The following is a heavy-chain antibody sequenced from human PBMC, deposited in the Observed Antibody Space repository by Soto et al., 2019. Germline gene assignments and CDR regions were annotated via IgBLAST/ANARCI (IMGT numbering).Heavy chain of an antibody. D-gene: IGHD6-13*01. CDR1: GFTFSTYG. CDR2: ISSDGSNK. V-gene: IGHV3-30*18. Sequence: QVQLVESGGGVVQPGRSLRLSCAASGFTFSTYGIHWVRQAPGKGLEWVAVISSDGSNKYYADSVKGRFTISRDNSKNTLYLQMNSLRPEDTAVYYCAKVYSSSWLGYFDYWGQGTLVTVSS. CDR3: AKVYSSSWLGYFDY. J-gene: IGHJ4*02.